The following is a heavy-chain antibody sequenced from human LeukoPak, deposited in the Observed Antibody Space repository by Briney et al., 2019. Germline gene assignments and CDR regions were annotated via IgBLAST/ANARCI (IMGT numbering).Heavy chain of an antibody. CDR1: GYTLPELS. Sequence: ASVKVSCKFSGYTLPELSMHEVRQAPGKGLEWMGGFDPEDGETIYAQKFQVRVTMTEDTSTDTAYMELSSLRSEDTAVYYCATDSSASSVAGTTNSFDYWGQGTLVTVSS. CDR3: ATDSSASSVAGTTNSFDY. J-gene: IGHJ4*02. CDR2: FDPEDGET. V-gene: IGHV1-24*01. D-gene: IGHD6-19*01.